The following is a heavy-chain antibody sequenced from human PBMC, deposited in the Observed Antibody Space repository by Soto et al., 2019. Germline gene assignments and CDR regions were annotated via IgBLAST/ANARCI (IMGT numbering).Heavy chain of an antibody. CDR3: AKVAVAEYYYYDGMDV. V-gene: IGHV3-23*01. CDR2: ISGSGGST. D-gene: IGHD6-19*01. CDR1: GFTFSSYA. Sequence: EVQLLASGGGLVQPGGSLRLSCAASGFTFSSYAMSWVRQAPGKGLEWVSAISGSGGSTYYADSVKGRFIISRDNSKHTLYLLMNSLRAEDTAVYYCAKVAVAEYYYYDGMDVWGQGTTVTVSS. J-gene: IGHJ6*02.